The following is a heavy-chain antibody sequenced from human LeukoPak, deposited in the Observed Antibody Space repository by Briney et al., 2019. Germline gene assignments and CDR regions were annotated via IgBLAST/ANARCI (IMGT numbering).Heavy chain of an antibody. V-gene: IGHV3-21*01. CDR2: ISSSSYI. CDR1: GFTFSSYS. Sequence: GSLRLSCAASGFTFSSYSMNWVRQAPGKGLEWVSSISSSSYIYYADSVKGRFTISRDNAKNSLYLQMNSLRAEDTAVYYCARDRQQLDGGLYYYYYGMDVWGQGTTVTVSS. J-gene: IGHJ6*02. CDR3: ARDRQQLDGGLYYYYYGMDV. D-gene: IGHD6-13*01.